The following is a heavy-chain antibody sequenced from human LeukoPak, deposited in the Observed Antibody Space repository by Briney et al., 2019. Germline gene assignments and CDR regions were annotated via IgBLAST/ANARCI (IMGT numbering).Heavy chain of an antibody. CDR3: ARAPYSSSWYSPPDY. CDR2: IGTAGDT. D-gene: IGHD6-13*01. Sequence: GGSLRLSCAASGFTFSSYDMHWVRQAPGKGLEWVSAIGTAGDTYYPGSVKGRFTISRENAKNSLYLQMNSLRAGDTAVYYCARAPYSSSWYSPPDYWGQGTLVTVSS. J-gene: IGHJ4*02. CDR1: GFTFSSYD. V-gene: IGHV3-13*01.